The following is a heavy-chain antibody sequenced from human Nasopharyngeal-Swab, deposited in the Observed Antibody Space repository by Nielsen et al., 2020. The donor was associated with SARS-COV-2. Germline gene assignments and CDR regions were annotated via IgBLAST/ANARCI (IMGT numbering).Heavy chain of an antibody. CDR1: GFTFSSYA. J-gene: IGHJ6*02. CDR2: ISGSGGST. V-gene: IGHV3-23*01. Sequence: GGSLRLSCAASGFTFSSYAMSWVRQAPGKGLEWVSAISGSGGSTYYADSVKGRFTISRDNSKNTLYLQMNSLRAEDTAVYYCAKGGGYRYYYGMDVWGQGTTVTVSS. D-gene: IGHD3-22*01. CDR3: AKGGGYRYYYGMDV.